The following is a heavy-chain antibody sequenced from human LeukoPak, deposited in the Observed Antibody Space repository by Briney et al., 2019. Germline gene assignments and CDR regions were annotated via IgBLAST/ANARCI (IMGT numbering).Heavy chain of an antibody. CDR3: ASLYCSGGSCYLGFDY. V-gene: IGHV1-18*01. CDR1: GYTFTSYG. Sequence: ASVKVSCKASGYTFTSYGISWVRQAPGQGLEWMGWISAYNGNTNYAQKLQGRVTMTTDTSTSTAYMELRSLRSDDTAVCYCASLYCSGGSCYLGFDYWGQGTLVTVSS. CDR2: ISAYNGNT. J-gene: IGHJ4*02. D-gene: IGHD2-15*01.